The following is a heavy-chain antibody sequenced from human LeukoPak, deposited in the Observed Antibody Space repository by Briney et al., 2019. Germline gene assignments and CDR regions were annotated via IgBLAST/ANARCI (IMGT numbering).Heavy chain of an antibody. CDR2: INPSGGST. CDR1: GYTFTSYY. Sequence: GASVKVSCKASGYTFTSYYMHWVRQAPGQGLEWMGIINPSGGSTSYAQKFQGRVTMTRDASTSTVYMELSSLRSEDTAVYYCAREHPGNYDILPGAFDIWGQGTMVTVSS. J-gene: IGHJ3*02. D-gene: IGHD3-9*01. V-gene: IGHV1-46*01. CDR3: AREHPGNYDILPGAFDI.